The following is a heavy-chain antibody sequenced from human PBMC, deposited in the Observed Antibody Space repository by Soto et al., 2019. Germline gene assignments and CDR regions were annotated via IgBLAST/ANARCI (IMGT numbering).Heavy chain of an antibody. CDR1: GFDFSSYG. CDR2: LGFDGGGR. V-gene: IGHV3-33*01. D-gene: IGHD6-19*01. J-gene: IGHJ4*02. Sequence: QKQLLESGGGVVQPGRSLRLSCAASGFDFSSYGMHWVRQTPGKGLEWVAVLGFDGGGRYYADSVKGRFTISRDNSKKMLYLQMDSLRVEDTALYYCARVKSSGSFDYWGQGTLVTVSS. CDR3: ARVKSSGSFDY.